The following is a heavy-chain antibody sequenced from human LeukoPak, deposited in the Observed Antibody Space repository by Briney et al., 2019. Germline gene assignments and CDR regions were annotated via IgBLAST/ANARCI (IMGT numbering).Heavy chain of an antibody. CDR1: GFTFDDYA. CDR3: EKDAGEMVLNYFDY. J-gene: IGHJ4*02. Sequence: PGGSLRLSCAASGFTFDDYAMHWVRQAPGKGLEWVSGISWNSGSIGYADSVKGRFTISRDNAKNSLYLQMNSLRAEDTALYYCEKDAGEMVLNYFDYWGQGTLVTVSS. D-gene: IGHD4/OR15-4a*01. CDR2: ISWNSGSI. V-gene: IGHV3-9*01.